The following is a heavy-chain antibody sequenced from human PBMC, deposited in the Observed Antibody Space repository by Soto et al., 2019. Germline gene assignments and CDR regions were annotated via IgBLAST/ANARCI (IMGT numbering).Heavy chain of an antibody. CDR1: GFTFSSYA. CDR2: ISGSGGST. J-gene: IGHJ4*02. CDR3: ASRSSGWYFDY. D-gene: IGHD6-19*01. Sequence: EVQLLESGGGLVQPGGSLRLSCAASGFTFSSYAMNWVRQAPGKGLEWVSAISGSGGSTYYADSVKGRFTIPRDNPKNTLYLQMNSMRAEDTAVYYCASRSSGWYFDYWGQGTLVTVSS. V-gene: IGHV3-23*01.